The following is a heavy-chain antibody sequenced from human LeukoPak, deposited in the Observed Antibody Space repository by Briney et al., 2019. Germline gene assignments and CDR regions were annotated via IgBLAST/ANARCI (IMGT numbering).Heavy chain of an antibody. Sequence: GGSLRLSCAAPGFTFSSYAMSWVRQAPGKGLEWVSAISGSSGSTYYADSVKGRFSISRDISKNTLYLQMNSLRAEDTAVYYCAKEAYYFDGSAYYSDYFDYWGQGTLVTVSS. V-gene: IGHV3-23*01. CDR3: AKEAYYFDGSAYYSDYFDY. CDR2: ISGSSGST. CDR1: GFTFSSYA. D-gene: IGHD3-22*01. J-gene: IGHJ4*02.